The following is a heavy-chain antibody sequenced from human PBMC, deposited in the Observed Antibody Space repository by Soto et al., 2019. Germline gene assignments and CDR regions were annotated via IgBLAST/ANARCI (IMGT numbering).Heavy chain of an antibody. V-gene: IGHV1-8*01. CDR2: MRADSGHS. CDR3: ARYIFGQGFKA. CDR1: GDTFTNFD. D-gene: IGHD3-3*02. J-gene: IGHJ5*02. Sequence: QVQLVQPGTEVRKPGASVKVSCETSGDTFTNFDLNWVRQASGQGLEWIGWMRADSGHSGHARTFQGRVSMTRDTSRRTAYMELSSLRAEDTAVYYCARYIFGQGFKAWGQGTLVFVSS.